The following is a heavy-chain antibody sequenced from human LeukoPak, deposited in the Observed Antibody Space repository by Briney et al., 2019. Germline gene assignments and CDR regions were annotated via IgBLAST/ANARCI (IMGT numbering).Heavy chain of an antibody. CDR3: AREAGSVYYDDSSGYHFDY. J-gene: IGHJ4*02. V-gene: IGHV4-38-2*02. D-gene: IGHD3-22*01. CDR2: IYHSGST. CDR1: GYSISSGYC. Sequence: SETLSLTCTVSGYSISSGYCWGWIRQPPGKGLEWIGSIYHSGSTYYNPSLKSRVTISVDTSKNQFSLKLSSVTAADTAVYYCAREAGSVYYDDSSGYHFDYWGQGTLVTVSS.